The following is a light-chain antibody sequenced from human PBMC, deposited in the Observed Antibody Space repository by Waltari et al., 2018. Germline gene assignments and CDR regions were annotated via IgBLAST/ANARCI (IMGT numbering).Light chain of an antibody. CDR1: QSISSY. CDR2: AAS. CDR3: QQSYSTPPWT. V-gene: IGKV1-39*01. Sequence: DIQMTQSPSSLSASVGDRVTITCRASQSISSYLNWNQQKPRKAPKLLIYAASSLQSGVPSRFSGSGSGTDFTLTISSLQPEDFATYYCQQSYSTPPWTFGQGTKVEIK. J-gene: IGKJ1*01.